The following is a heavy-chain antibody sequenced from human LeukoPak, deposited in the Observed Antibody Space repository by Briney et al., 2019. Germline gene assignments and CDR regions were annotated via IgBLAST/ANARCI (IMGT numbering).Heavy chain of an antibody. CDR2: IYHSGST. Sequence: SETLSLTCTVSGYSISSGYYWGWIRQPPGKGLEWIGSIYHSGSTYYNPSLKSRVTISVDTSKNQFPLKLSSVTAADTAVYYCARAFRGIFGVFEAFDIWGQGTMVTVSS. CDR3: ARAFRGIFGVFEAFDI. D-gene: IGHD3-3*01. V-gene: IGHV4-38-2*02. J-gene: IGHJ3*02. CDR1: GYSISSGYY.